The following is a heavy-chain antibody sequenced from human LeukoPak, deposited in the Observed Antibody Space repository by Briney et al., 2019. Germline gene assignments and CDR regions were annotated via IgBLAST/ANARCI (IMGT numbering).Heavy chain of an antibody. D-gene: IGHD2-2*01. CDR2: IYYSGST. V-gene: IGHV4-30-4*08. CDR3: AREVVPAATEPNRGAFDI. Sequence: PSETLSLTCAVYGGSFSGYYWSWIRQPPGKGLELIGYIYYSGSTYYNPSLKSRVTISVDTSTNQFSLKLSSVTAADTAVYYCAREVVPAATEPNRGAFDIWGQGTMVTVSS. CDR1: GGSFSGYY. J-gene: IGHJ3*02.